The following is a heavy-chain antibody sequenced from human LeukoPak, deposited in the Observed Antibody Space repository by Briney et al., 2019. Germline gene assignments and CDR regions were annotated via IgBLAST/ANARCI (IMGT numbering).Heavy chain of an antibody. Sequence: ASVKVSCKASGYTFTSYGTSWVRQAPGQGLEWMGWISPYNGNTNYAQKLQGRVTMTTDTSTSTAYMELRSLRSDDTAVYYCARESRFGGYDSSGYYPSDYWGQGTLVTVSS. CDR2: ISPYNGNT. CDR1: GYTFTSYG. CDR3: ARESRFGGYDSSGYYPSDY. J-gene: IGHJ4*02. D-gene: IGHD3-22*01. V-gene: IGHV1-18*01.